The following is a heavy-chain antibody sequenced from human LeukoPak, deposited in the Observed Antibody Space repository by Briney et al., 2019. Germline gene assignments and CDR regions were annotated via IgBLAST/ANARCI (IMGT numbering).Heavy chain of an antibody. J-gene: IGHJ3*02. V-gene: IGHV3-48*03. CDR2: MSSSGSTI. CDR3: ARDCSGGSCYSPAPGAFDI. Sequence: GGSLRLSCAASGFTFSSYEMNWVRQAPGKGLEWVSYMSSSGSTIYYADSVKGRFTISRDNAKNSLYLQMNSLRAEDTAVYYCARDCSGGSCYSPAPGAFDIWGQGTMVTVSS. D-gene: IGHD2-15*01. CDR1: GFTFSSYE.